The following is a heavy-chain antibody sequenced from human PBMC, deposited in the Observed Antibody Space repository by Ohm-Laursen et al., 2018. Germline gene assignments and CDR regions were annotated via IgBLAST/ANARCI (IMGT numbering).Heavy chain of an antibody. CDR1: GFTFSSYA. D-gene: IGHD2-2*02. J-gene: IGHJ4*02. Sequence: SLRLSCAASGFTFSSYAMHWVRQAPGKGLEYVSAISSNGGSTYYANSVKGRFTISRDNSKNTLYLQMDSLRAEDTAVYYCAKERVPGAIISGGYYFDYWGQGTLVTVSS. CDR2: ISSNGGST. CDR3: AKERVPGAIISGGYYFDY. V-gene: IGHV3-64*01.